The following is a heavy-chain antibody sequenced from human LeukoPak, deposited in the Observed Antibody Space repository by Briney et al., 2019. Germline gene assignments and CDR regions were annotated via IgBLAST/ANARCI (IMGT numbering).Heavy chain of an antibody. V-gene: IGHV4-34*01. D-gene: IGHD2-15*01. CDR2: INHSGST. J-gene: IGHJ5*02. CDR1: GGSFSGYY. Sequence: KPSETLSLTCAVYGGSFSGYYWSWIRQPPGKGLEWIGEINHSGSTNYNPSLRSRVTISVDTSKNQFSLNLSSVTAADTAVYYCARPENDSGGSRKRGTAFDPWGQGTLVTVSS. CDR3: ARPENDSGGSRKRGTAFDP.